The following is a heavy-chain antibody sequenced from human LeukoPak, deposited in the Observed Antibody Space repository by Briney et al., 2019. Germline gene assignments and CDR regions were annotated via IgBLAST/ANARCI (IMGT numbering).Heavy chain of an antibody. CDR3: ARDLPYSSGWYIGMDV. J-gene: IGHJ6*02. CDR2: ISAYNGNT. V-gene: IGHV1-18*01. CDR1: GYTFTSYG. Sequence: ASVTVSCKASGYTFTSYGISWVRQAPGQGLEWMGWISAYNGNTNYAQKLQGRVTMTTDTSTSTAYMELRSLRSDDTAVYYCARDLPYSSGWYIGMDVWGQGTTVTVSS. D-gene: IGHD6-19*01.